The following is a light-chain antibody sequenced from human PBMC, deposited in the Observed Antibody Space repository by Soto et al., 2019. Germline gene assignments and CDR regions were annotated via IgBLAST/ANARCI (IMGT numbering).Light chain of an antibody. CDR1: SSDVGGYNY. Sequence: QSVLTQPASVSGSPGQSITISCTGTSSDVGGYNYVCWYQQHPGKAPKLMIYEVNYRPSGVSNRFSGSKSGNTASLTISGLQAEDEADYYCSAYSSSTTVLFGGGTKLTVL. CDR3: SAYSSSTTVL. CDR2: EVN. J-gene: IGLJ2*01. V-gene: IGLV2-14*01.